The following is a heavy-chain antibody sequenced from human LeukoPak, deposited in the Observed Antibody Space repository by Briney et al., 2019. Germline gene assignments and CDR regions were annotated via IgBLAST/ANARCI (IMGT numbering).Heavy chain of an antibody. D-gene: IGHD1-1*01. V-gene: IGHV4-39*01. CDR2: ISYSGTT. Sequence: PSETLSLTCIVSGGSISSSSYYWGWIRQPPGKGLVWIGSISYSGTTYYNPSLKSRLTISVDTSKNQFSLKLSSVTAADTAVYYCARVPGGALNWFDPWGQGTLVTVSS. J-gene: IGHJ5*02. CDR1: GGSISSSSYY. CDR3: ARVPGGALNWFDP.